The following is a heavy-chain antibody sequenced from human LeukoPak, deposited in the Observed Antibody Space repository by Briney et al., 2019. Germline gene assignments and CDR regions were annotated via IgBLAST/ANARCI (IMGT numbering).Heavy chain of an antibody. J-gene: IGHJ4*02. CDR3: ARGRIIQPLRPRLGYYFDY. D-gene: IGHD2-2*01. CDR2: INHSGST. V-gene: IGHV4-34*01. CDR1: GGSFSGYY. Sequence: SETLSLTCAVYGGSFSGYYWSWIRQPPGKGLEWIGEINHSGSTNYNPSLKSRVTISVDTSKNQFSLKLSSVTAADTAVYYCARGRIIQPLRPRLGYYFDYWGQGTLVTVSS.